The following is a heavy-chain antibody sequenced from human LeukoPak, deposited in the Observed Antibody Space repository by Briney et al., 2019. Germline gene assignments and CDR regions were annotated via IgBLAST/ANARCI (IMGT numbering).Heavy chain of an antibody. CDR1: GGTFCSYA. V-gene: IGHV1-69*05. CDR2: IIPIFGTA. J-gene: IGHJ6*03. Sequence: GASVKVSCKASGGTFCSYAISWVRQAPGQGLEWMGGIIPIFGTANYAQKFQGRVTITTDESTSTAYMELSSLRSEDTAVYYCASRITGTSYMDVWGKGTTVTVSS. CDR3: ASRITGTSYMDV. D-gene: IGHD1-20*01.